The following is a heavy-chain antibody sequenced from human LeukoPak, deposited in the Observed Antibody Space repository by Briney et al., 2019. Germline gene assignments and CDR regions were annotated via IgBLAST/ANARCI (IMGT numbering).Heavy chain of an antibody. Sequence: GGSLRLSCASSGFIFSSYWMDWVREAPRKALVWVSRINSDGSSTRYADSVKGRFTISRDNAKNTLYLQMNSLKAEDTAVYYCARVRGDGPRDFDYWGQGTLVTVSS. CDR3: ARVRGDGPRDFDY. D-gene: IGHD5-24*01. CDR2: INSDGSST. J-gene: IGHJ4*02. V-gene: IGHV3-74*01. CDR1: GFIFSSYW.